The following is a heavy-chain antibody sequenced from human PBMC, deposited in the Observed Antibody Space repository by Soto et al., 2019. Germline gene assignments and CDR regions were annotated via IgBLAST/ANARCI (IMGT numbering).Heavy chain of an antibody. CDR2: ISYDGSNK. CDR3: AKDLSRWNSGTPWLYYGMDV. CDR1: GFTFSSYG. J-gene: IGHJ6*02. D-gene: IGHD3-10*01. Sequence: PGGSLRLSCAASGFTFSSYGMHWVRQAPGKGLEWVAVISYDGSNKYYADSVKGRFTISRDNSKNTLYLQMNSLRAEDTAVYYFAKDLSRWNSGTPWLYYGMDVWGQGTTVTVSS. V-gene: IGHV3-30*18.